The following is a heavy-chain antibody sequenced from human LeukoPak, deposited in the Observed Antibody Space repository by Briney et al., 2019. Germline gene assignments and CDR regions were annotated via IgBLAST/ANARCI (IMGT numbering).Heavy chain of an antibody. D-gene: IGHD4-11*01. CDR3: ARDRAATQSWVEFDL. CDR1: GFAVSSTL. Sequence: GGSLRLTCAASGFAVSSTLMDWVRQAPGKGLEWVSLIYVIGETFYADSVKGRFTISRENSKNMLYLQMNNLRPEDSAVYYCARDRAATQSWVEFDLWGQGTRVTVSS. CDR2: IYVIGET. V-gene: IGHV3-66*03. J-gene: IGHJ5*02.